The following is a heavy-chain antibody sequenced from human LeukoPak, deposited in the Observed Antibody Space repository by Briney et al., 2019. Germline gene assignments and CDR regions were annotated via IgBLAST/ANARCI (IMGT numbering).Heavy chain of an antibody. Sequence: GGSLRLSCAASGFTFSSYAMSWVRQAPGKGLEGVSAISGSGGSTYYADSVKGRFTISRDNSKHTLYLQMNSLRAEDTAVYYCAKNPTYYYDSSGPVGHWGQGTLVTVSS. V-gene: IGHV3-23*01. J-gene: IGHJ4*02. D-gene: IGHD3-22*01. CDR3: AKNPTYYYDSSGPVGH. CDR1: GFTFSSYA. CDR2: ISGSGGST.